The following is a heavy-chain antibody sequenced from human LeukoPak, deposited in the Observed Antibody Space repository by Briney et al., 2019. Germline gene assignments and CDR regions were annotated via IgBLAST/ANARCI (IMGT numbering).Heavy chain of an antibody. Sequence: SETLSLTCTVSGGSISSYYWSWIRQPPGRGLKWIGNIYYSGYTTYSPSLRSRVTISVDTSKNQFSLKLSSVTAADTAVYYCARTPRYCSSTSCLTDAFDIWGQGTMVTVSS. CDR3: ARTPRYCSSTSCLTDAFDI. V-gene: IGHV4-59*01. CDR2: IYYSGYT. J-gene: IGHJ3*02. CDR1: GGSISSYY. D-gene: IGHD2-2*01.